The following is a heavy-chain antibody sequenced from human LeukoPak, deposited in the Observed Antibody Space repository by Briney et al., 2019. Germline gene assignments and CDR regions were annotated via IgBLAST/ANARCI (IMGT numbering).Heavy chain of an antibody. CDR2: INSDGSWT. V-gene: IGHV3-74*01. J-gene: IGHJ4*02. CDR3: VSFYETY. D-gene: IGHD2/OR15-2a*01. Sequence: GGSLRLSCAASGNYWMHWVRHVPGKGLVWVSHINSDGSWTSYADSVRGRFTISKDNAKNTAYLQMNSLRAGDTAVYYCVSFYETYWGRGTLVTVSS. CDR1: GNYW.